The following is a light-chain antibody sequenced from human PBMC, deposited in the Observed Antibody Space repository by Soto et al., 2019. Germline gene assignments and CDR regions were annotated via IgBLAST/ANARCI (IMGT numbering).Light chain of an antibody. V-gene: IGKV3D-20*02. CDR3: QQRSDWPWP. CDR1: QSISSSY. Sequence: VLTQNQRTQSLSPWHRATLSRRSSQSISSSYLAWYQQRPGQAPRLLIYGASSRATGIPARFSGGGSGTDFTLTISSLEPEDFAGYYCQQRSDWPWPFGQGTKVDI. J-gene: IGKJ1*01. CDR2: GAS.